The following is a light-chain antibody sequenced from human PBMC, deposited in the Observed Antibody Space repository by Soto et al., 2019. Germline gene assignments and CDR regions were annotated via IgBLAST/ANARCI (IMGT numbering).Light chain of an antibody. J-gene: IGKJ1*01. CDR1: QGISNY. CDR2: AAS. Sequence: DIQMTQSPSSLSASVGDRVTITCRASQGISNYLAWYQQKPGKVPKLLIYAASTSQSGVPSRFSGSGSGTDFTLTINSLQPEDVATYYCQKCNSAPWTFGQGTKVE. CDR3: QKCNSAPWT. V-gene: IGKV1-27*01.